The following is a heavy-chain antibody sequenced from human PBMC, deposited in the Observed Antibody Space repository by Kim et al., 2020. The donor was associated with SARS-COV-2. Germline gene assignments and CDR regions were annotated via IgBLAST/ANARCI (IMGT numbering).Heavy chain of an antibody. Sequence: SETLSLTCTVSGYSISSGYYWGWIRQPPGKGLEWIGSIYHSGSTYYNPSLKSRVTISVDTSKNQFSLKLSSVTAADTAVYYCARLGGGSYYASSYYFDYWGQGTLDTVSS. J-gene: IGHJ4*02. CDR2: IYHSGST. CDR1: GYSISSGYY. CDR3: ARLGGGSYYASSYYFDY. V-gene: IGHV4-38-2*02. D-gene: IGHD1-26*01.